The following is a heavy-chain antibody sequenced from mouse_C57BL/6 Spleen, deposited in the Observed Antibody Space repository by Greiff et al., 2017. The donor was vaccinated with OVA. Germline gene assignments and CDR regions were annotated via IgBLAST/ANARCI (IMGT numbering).Heavy chain of an antibody. CDR2: IDPEDGET. J-gene: IGHJ3*01. CDR3: DRWDCYGSPWFAY. CDR1: GFNFTDYY. V-gene: IGHV14-2*01. D-gene: IGHD1-1*01. Sequence: VQLQQSGAELVKPGASVKLSCTASGFNFTDYYMHWVKQRPEQGLEWIGKIDPEDGETKYTPKFQGKATLTADTSSNTAYLQLSSLTSEDTAVYYCDRWDCYGSPWFAYWGQGTLVTVSA.